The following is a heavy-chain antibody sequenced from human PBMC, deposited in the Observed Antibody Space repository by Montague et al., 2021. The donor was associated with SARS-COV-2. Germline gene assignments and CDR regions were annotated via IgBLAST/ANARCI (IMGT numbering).Heavy chain of an antibody. Sequence: SLRLSCAASGFAFSSYEMNWVRQAQGKGLEWIAYISSSGGSIQYADFMMGRFTISRDNARNSLYLQMNSLRAEDTAVYYCAREVAGCHGDCNDYWGQGTLVTVSS. D-gene: IGHD2-21*02. CDR1: GFAFSSYE. V-gene: IGHV3-48*03. CDR3: AREVAGCHGDCNDY. CDR2: ISSSGGSI. J-gene: IGHJ4*02.